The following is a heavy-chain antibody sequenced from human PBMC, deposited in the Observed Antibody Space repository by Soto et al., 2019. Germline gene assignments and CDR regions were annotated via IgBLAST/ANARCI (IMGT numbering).Heavy chain of an antibody. J-gene: IGHJ3*02. D-gene: IGHD3-3*01. CDR3: ALRPGNYDFWSGPSQDAFDI. CDR2: IYYSGST. V-gene: IGHV4-30-4*01. Sequence: SETLSLTCTVSGGSISSGDYYWSWIRQPPGKGLEWIGYIYYSGSTYYNPSLKSRVTISVDTSKNQFSLKLSSVTAADTAVYYCALRPGNYDFWSGPSQDAFDIWGQGTMVTVSS. CDR1: GGSISSGDYY.